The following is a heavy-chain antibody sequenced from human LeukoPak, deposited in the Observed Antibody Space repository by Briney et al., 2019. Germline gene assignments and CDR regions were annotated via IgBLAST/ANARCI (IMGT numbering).Heavy chain of an antibody. CDR3: ANGRYCSSTSCYAYYYGMDV. D-gene: IGHD2-2*01. V-gene: IGHV3-30*18. Sequence: GGSLRLSCSASGFTFSSYGMHWVRQAPGKGLEELAVISYDGSNKYYADSVKGRFTISRDNSKSTLYLQMNSLRAEDTAVYYCANGRYCSSTSCYAYYYGMDVWGQGTTVTVSS. CDR1: GFTFSSYG. J-gene: IGHJ6*02. CDR2: ISYDGSNK.